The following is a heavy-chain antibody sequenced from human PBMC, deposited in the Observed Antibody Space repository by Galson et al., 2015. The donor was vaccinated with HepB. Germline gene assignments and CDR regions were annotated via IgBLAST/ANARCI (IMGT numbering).Heavy chain of an antibody. CDR1: GFTFSSYS. V-gene: IGHV3-48*02. J-gene: IGHJ4*02. Sequence: LRLSCAASGFTFSSYSMNWVRQAPGKGLEWASYISSSSSTIYYADSVKGRFTISRDNAKNSLYLQMNSLRDEDTAVYYCARVQRGWELLGEHKPFDYWGQGTLVTVSS. D-gene: IGHD1-26*01. CDR3: ARVQRGWELLGEHKPFDY. CDR2: ISSSSSTI.